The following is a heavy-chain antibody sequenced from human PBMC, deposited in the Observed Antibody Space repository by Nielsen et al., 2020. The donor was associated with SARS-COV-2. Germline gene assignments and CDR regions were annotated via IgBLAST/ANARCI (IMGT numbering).Heavy chain of an antibody. CDR2: ISPDGDIV. V-gene: IGHV3-74*01. CDR3: VRENGHFDY. J-gene: IGHJ4*02. D-gene: IGHD2-8*01. Sequence: GESLKISCAASGFTFSNSWMHWVRQAPGKGLVWVSRISPDGDIVNYADSVRGRFTTSRDNARNSLYLQMNSLRVEDTAIYYCVRENGHFDYWGQGALVTVSS. CDR1: GFTFSNSW.